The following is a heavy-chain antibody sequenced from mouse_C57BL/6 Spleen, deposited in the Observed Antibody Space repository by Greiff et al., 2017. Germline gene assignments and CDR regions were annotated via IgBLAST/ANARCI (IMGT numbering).Heavy chain of an antibody. Sequence: QVQLQQPGAELVRPGSSVKLSCKASGYTFTSYWMDWVKQRPGQGLEWIGNIYPSDGETHYNQKFKDKATLTVDKSSSTAYMQLSSLTSEDSAVYYCARRDDYGSSYDWYFDVWGTGTTVTVSS. D-gene: IGHD1-1*01. CDR1: GYTFTSYW. V-gene: IGHV1-61*01. CDR2: IYPSDGET. CDR3: ARRDDYGSSYDWYFDV. J-gene: IGHJ1*03.